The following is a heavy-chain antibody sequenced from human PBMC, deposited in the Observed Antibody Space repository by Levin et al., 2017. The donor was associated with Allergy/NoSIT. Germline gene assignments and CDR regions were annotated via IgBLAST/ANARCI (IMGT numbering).Heavy chain of an antibody. D-gene: IGHD6-13*01. CDR2: ISYDGSNK. V-gene: IGHV3-30*18. CDR1: GFTFSSYG. CDR3: AKDLYSSSWPDYYYGMDV. Sequence: PGGSLRLSCAASGFTFSSYGMHWVRQAPGKGLEWVAVISYDGSNKYYADSVKGRFTISRDNSKNTLYLQMNSLRAEDTAVYYCAKDLYSSSWPDYYYGMDVWGQGTTVTVSS. J-gene: IGHJ6*02.